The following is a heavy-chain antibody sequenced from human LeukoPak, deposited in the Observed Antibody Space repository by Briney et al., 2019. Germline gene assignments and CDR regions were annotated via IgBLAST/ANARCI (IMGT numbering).Heavy chain of an antibody. D-gene: IGHD2-8*02. CDR2: ISSTGST. V-gene: IGHV4-61*08. CDR1: GGSVRSGDYY. J-gene: IGHJ4*02. Sequence: SETLSLTCTVSGGSVRSGDYYWNWIRPAPEKGLEWLGHISSTGSTNYNPSLKSRVTISVDTSKNQFSLKLSSVTAADTAFYYCARARYSTGWVDYWDQGTLVTVSS. CDR3: ARARYSTGWVDY.